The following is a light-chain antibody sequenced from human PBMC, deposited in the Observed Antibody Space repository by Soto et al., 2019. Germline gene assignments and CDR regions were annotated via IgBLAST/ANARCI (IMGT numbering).Light chain of an antibody. CDR2: GAS. CDR1: QSVSSSY. CDR3: QQYGSSPFMST. J-gene: IGKJ2*01. Sequence: EIVLTQSPGTLSLSPGERSTLSCRASQSVSSSYLAWYQQKPGQAPRLLIYGASSRATGIPDRFSCSGSVTDYTLTIRRLEPEDFAVYYWQQYGSSPFMSTFGHGTKLESK. V-gene: IGKV3-20*01.